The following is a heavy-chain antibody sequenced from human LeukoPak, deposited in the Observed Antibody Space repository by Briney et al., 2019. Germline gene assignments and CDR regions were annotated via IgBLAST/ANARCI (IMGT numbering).Heavy chain of an antibody. CDR3: ARGRGDQADWFDP. Sequence: SETLSLTCAVYGGSFSSYYWSWIRQPPGKGLEWIGEINHSGTTNYNPPLKSRVTISVDTSKNQCSLKLSSVTAADRAVYYCARGRGDQADWFDPWGQGTLVTVSS. CDR2: INHSGTT. V-gene: IGHV4-34*01. D-gene: IGHD3-16*01. J-gene: IGHJ5*02. CDR1: GGSFSSYY.